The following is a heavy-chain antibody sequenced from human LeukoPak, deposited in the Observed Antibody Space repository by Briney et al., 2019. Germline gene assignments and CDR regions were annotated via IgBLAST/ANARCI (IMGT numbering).Heavy chain of an antibody. CDR2: ISAYYGNT. V-gene: IGHV1-18*01. J-gene: IGHJ4*02. Sequence: ASVKVSCKASGYTFTSYVISWVRQAPVHGLEWVGWISAYYGNTNYAQKLQGRVTMTTDTSTSTAYMELRSLRSDDTAVYYCARSTTGYSSGWYVKGFLDDYWGQGTLVTVSS. CDR3: ARSTTGYSSGWYVKGFLDDY. CDR1: GYTFTSYV. D-gene: IGHD6-19*01.